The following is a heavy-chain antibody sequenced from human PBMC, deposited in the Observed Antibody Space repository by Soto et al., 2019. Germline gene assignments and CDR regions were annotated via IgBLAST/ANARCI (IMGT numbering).Heavy chain of an antibody. Sequence: PSDTLSLTWTVSGGSISSCCYYWSWIRQHPGKGLEWIGYIYYSGSTHYNPSLKSRLTISLDTSKNQFFLKLSSVTAADTAVYYCARAADSPAGVDCWGQGTLVTVSS. J-gene: IGHJ4*02. D-gene: IGHD2-15*01. V-gene: IGHV4-31*02. CDR3: ARAADSPAGVDC. CDR1: GGSISSCCYY. CDR2: IYYSGST.